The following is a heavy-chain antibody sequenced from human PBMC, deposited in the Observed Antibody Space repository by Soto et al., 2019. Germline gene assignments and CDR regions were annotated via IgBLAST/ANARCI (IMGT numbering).Heavy chain of an antibody. J-gene: IGHJ6*02. D-gene: IGHD3-16*01. V-gene: IGHV4-39*01. Sequence: KPSETLSLTCTVSGGSISSSSYYWGWIRQPPGKGLEWIGSIYYSGSTYYNPSLKSRVTISVDTSKNQFSLKLSSVTAADTAVYYCARPAGTAPFGAKDYYGMDVWGQGTTVTVSS. CDR1: GGSISSSSYY. CDR2: IYYSGST. CDR3: ARPAGTAPFGAKDYYGMDV.